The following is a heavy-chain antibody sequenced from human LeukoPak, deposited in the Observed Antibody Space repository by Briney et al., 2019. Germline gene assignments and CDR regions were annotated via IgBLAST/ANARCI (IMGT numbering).Heavy chain of an antibody. D-gene: IGHD3-10*01. V-gene: IGHV1-24*01. CDR3: ARVVGYYGSGALRSAEYFQH. CDR2: FDPEDGET. Sequence: ASVKVSCKVSGYTLTELSMHWVRQAPGKGLEWMGGFDPEDGETIYAQKFQGRVTMTEDTSTDTAYMELSRLRSDDTAVYYCARVVGYYGSGALRSAEYFQHWGQGTLVTVSS. CDR1: GYTLTELS. J-gene: IGHJ1*01.